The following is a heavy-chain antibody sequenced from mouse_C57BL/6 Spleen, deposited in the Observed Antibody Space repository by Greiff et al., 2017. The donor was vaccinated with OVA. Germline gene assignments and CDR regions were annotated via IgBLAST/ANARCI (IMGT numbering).Heavy chain of an antibody. CDR1: GYTFTSYW. Sequence: QVQLQQPGAELVKPGASVTMSCKASGYTFTSYWITWVKQRPGQGLAWIGDIYPGSGSPNYNEKFKSKATLTVDTSSSTAYMQLSSLTSEDSAVYYCARGRNLFDYWGQGTTLTVSS. J-gene: IGHJ2*01. CDR2: IYPGSGSP. V-gene: IGHV1-55*01. CDR3: ARGRNLFDY.